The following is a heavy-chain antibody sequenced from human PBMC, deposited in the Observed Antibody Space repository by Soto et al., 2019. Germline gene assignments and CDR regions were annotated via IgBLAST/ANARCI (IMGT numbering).Heavy chain of an antibody. D-gene: IGHD2-2*01. CDR1: GGTFDSNA. J-gene: IGHJ3*02. Sequence: QVQLVQSGTEVRKPGSSVKVSCKASGGTFDSNAISWVRLAPGQGLEWMGGIIPIFGTINNAQQFQDRVTITADESANRVYMELSSLRSEDTAIYYWAREGLTFGPGAVGGAFDIWGQGTLVTVSS. V-gene: IGHV1-69*12. CDR2: IIPIFGTI. CDR3: AREGLTFGPGAVGGAFDI.